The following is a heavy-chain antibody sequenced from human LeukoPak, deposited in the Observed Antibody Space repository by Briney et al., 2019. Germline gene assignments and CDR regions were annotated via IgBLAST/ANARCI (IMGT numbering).Heavy chain of an antibody. Sequence: PGGSLRLSCAASGFTFSSYSMNWVRQAPTKGLEWVSSIRSSSSYIYYADSVKGRFTIPRDNAKHSLYLQMNSLRAEDTAVYYCARGSVEWELLTPSFDYWGQGTLVTVSS. D-gene: IGHD1-26*01. V-gene: IGHV3-21*01. CDR2: IRSSSSYI. J-gene: IGHJ4*02. CDR1: GFTFSSYS. CDR3: ARGSVEWELLTPSFDY.